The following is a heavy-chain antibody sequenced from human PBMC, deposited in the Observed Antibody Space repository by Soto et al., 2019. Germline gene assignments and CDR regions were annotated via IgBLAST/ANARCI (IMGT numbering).Heavy chain of an antibody. CDR1: GFTFSSYG. J-gene: IGHJ4*02. CDR3: AKVGSSCYWGIDY. V-gene: IGHV3-30*18. D-gene: IGHD6-13*01. Sequence: QVQLVESGGGVVQPGRSLRLSCAASGFTFSSYGMHWVRQAPGKGLEWVAVISYDGNNKFYADSVKGRFTISRDISKNTLYLQMNSLRAEDTAVYYCAKVGSSCYWGIDYWGQGTLVTVSS. CDR2: ISYDGNNK.